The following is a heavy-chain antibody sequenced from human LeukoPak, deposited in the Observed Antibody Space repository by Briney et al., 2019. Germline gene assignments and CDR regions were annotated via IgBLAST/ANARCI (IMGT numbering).Heavy chain of an antibody. CDR3: ARVDPPTGAHMVRGAPGTFDI. J-gene: IGHJ3*02. D-gene: IGHD3-10*01. Sequence: SETLSLTCTVSGGSISSGGYYWGWIPQHPGKGLGWIGYIYYGGSTYDNPALRRRVTISVHTSKTQFSLKLSSVPAADTAVYYCARVDPPTGAHMVRGAPGTFDIWGQGTMVTVSS. CDR1: GGSISSGGYY. CDR2: IYYGGST. V-gene: IGHV4-31*03.